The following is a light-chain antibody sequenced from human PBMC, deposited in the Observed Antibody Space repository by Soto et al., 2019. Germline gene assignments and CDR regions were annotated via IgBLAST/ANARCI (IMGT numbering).Light chain of an antibody. CDR1: QSVNSNY. J-gene: IGKJ2*01. CDR3: QHFCCSSYT. CDR2: GAS. Sequence: DIVLTQSPGTLSLSPGETATLSCRASQSVNSNYSAWYQQKPGQAPRLLIYGASARATGIPERFSGSGSGTDFQLAISRLEPDDFAVYYCQHFCCSSYTFGQGTKLEIK. V-gene: IGKV3-20*01.